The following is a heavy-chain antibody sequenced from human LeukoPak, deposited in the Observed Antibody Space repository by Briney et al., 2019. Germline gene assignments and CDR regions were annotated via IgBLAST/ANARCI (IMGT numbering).Heavy chain of an antibody. CDR3: AKAWWNSHLGFDC. Sequence: GGSLRLSCAASGFTFSNYVMSWVRQAPGKGLEWVSGISDSGGSTYYADSVKGRFIISRDNSKNTLYLQMNSLRAEDTALYYCAKAWWNSHLGFDCWGQGTLVTVSS. J-gene: IGHJ4*02. CDR1: GFTFSNYV. CDR2: ISDSGGST. D-gene: IGHD2-15*01. V-gene: IGHV3-23*01.